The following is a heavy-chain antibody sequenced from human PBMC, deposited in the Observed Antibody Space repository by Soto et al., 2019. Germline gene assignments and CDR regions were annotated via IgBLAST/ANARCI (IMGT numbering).Heavy chain of an antibody. D-gene: IGHD6-25*01. CDR1: GYTFTNHG. CDR2: ISAYNGDT. CDR3: AREPSNTSGKRIWLDP. J-gene: IGHJ5*02. V-gene: IGHV1-18*04. Sequence: ASVKVSCKASGYTFTNHGINWVRQAPGQGLELMGWISAYNGDTKYVQKFQGRVTMTTDASSSTAYMELKSLSSDDTAVYFCAREPSNTSGKRIWLDPWGQGNLVAV.